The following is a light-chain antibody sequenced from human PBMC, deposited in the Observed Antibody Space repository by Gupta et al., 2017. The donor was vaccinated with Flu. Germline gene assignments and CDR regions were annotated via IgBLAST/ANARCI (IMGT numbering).Light chain of an antibody. V-gene: IGKV3-20*01. CDR1: QSVSSSY. J-gene: IGKJ1*01. CDR3: QQYGSSPWT. Sequence: GTLSLSPGERATLSCGASQSVSSSYLAWYQQKPGQSPRLLIYAASTRATGIPDRFSGSWSGTDFTLTISRLEPEDFAVYYCQQYGSSPWTFGQGTKVGIK. CDR2: AAS.